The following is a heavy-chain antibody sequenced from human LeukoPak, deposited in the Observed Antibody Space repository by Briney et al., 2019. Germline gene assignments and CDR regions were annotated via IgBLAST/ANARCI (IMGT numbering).Heavy chain of an antibody. CDR1: GFTFSLYA. D-gene: IGHD1/OR15-1a*01. CDR2: ISGGGSDT. V-gene: IGHV3-23*01. J-gene: IGHJ4*02. CDR3: AKSTVGTNDY. Sequence: HPGGSLRLSCAGFGFTFSLYAMSWVRQAPGKGLEWVSAISGGGSDTYYADSVKGRFTISRDNSKSTLYLQMNRLRAEDTAVYYCAKSTVGTNDYWGQGTLVTVSS.